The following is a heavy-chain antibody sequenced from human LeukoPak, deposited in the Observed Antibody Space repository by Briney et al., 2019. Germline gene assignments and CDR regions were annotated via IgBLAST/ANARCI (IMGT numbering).Heavy chain of an antibody. CDR3: AKGVNYFVVEY. Sequence: SETLSLTCAVSGGPISSTNWWSWVRQPPGKGLEWIGEIYHSGSTNYNPSLRSRITISVDKSKDQFSLRLSSVTAADTAVYYCAKGVNYFVVEYWGQGTLVTISS. V-gene: IGHV4-4*02. J-gene: IGHJ4*02. D-gene: IGHD3-10*02. CDR1: GGPISSTNW. CDR2: IYHSGST.